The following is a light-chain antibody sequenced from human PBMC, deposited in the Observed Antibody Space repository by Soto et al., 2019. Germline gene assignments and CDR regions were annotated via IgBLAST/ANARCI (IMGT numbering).Light chain of an antibody. Sequence: QAVVTQPPSASGTPGQRVTISCSGSRSNIGSNYVYWYQQLPGTAPKLLIYSDNQRPSGIPDRFSGSKSGTSGTLDITGLQTGDEADYYCATWDGSLPAEVFGGGTKLTVL. V-gene: IGLV1-47*02. CDR2: SDN. CDR1: RSNIGSNY. J-gene: IGLJ2*01. CDR3: ATWDGSLPAEV.